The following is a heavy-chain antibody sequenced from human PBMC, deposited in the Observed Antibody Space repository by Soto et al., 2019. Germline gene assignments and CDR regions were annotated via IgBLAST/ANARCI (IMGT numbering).Heavy chain of an antibody. D-gene: IGHD6-13*01. V-gene: IGHV3-23*01. Sequence: PGGSLRLSCATSGFTFSSYAMVWVRQAAEKGLEWVASISNNGDTAYYAESVKGRFTISRGNSENTLYLQMNNLRAEDTAVYYCARDSGYSSSWYQSGTEYFQHWGQGTLVTVSS. CDR3: ARDSGYSSSWYQSGTEYFQH. CDR2: ISNNGDTA. J-gene: IGHJ1*01. CDR1: GFTFSSYA.